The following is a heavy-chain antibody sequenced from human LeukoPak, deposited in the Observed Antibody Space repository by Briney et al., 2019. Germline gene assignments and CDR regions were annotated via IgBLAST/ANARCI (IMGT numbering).Heavy chain of an antibody. D-gene: IGHD6-6*01. CDR3: AKGYSSSSRFDY. CDR2: ISGSGGTT. J-gene: IGHJ4*02. V-gene: IGHV3-23*01. Sequence: QPGGPLRLSCAASGFTFSSNAMSWVRQAPGKGLEWVSAISGSGGTTYYADSVKGRFTISRDNSKNTLYLQMNSLRAEDTAVYYCAKGYSSSSRFDYWGQGTQVTVSS. CDR1: GFTFSSNA.